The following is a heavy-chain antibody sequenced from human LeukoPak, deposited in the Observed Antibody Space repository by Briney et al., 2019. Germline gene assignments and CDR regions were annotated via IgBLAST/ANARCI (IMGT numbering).Heavy chain of an antibody. V-gene: IGHV3-48*03. J-gene: IGHJ6*02. Sequence: PGGSLRLSCAASGFTFSSYEMNWVRQAPGKGLEWVSYISSSGSTIYYADSVKGRFTISRDNAKNSLYLQMNSLRAEDTAVYYCARVYPYYDSSGYYYYYGMDVWGQGTTVTVSS. CDR2: ISSSGSTI. CDR3: ARVYPYYDSSGYYYYYGMDV. CDR1: GFTFSSYE. D-gene: IGHD3-22*01.